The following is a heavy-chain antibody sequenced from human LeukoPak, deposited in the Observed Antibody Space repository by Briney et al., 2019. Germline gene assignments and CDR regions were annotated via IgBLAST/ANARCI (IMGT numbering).Heavy chain of an antibody. J-gene: IGHJ4*02. CDR2: IYTSGST. D-gene: IGHD3-9*01. CDR1: GGSISSGSYY. CDR3: ARDGTYYDILTGYSTYYFDY. V-gene: IGHV4-61*02. Sequence: SETLSLTCTVSGGSISSGSYYWSWIRQPAGKGLEWIGRIYTSGSTNYNPSLKSRVTISVDTSKNQFSLKLSSVTAADTAVYYCARDGTYYDILTGYSTYYFDYWGQGTLDTVSS.